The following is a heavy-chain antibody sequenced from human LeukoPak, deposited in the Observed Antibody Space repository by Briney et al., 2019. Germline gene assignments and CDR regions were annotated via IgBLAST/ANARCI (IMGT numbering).Heavy chain of an antibody. CDR1: GYTFTSYG. CDR3: ARAGDSGSLFDP. V-gene: IGHV1-8*01. CDR2: MNPNSGNT. Sequence: ASVKLSCKASGYTFTSYGINWVRQATGQGLEWMGWMNPNSGNTGYAQKFQGRVTMTRNTSISTAYMELSSLRSEDTAVYYCARAGDSGSLFDPWGQGTLVTVSS. J-gene: IGHJ5*02. D-gene: IGHD1-26*01.